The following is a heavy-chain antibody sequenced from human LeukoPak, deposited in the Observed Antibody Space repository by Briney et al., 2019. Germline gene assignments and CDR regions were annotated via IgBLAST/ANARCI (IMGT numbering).Heavy chain of an antibody. CDR2: IYYSGNT. D-gene: IGHD3-22*01. CDR1: GYSISSGYY. V-gene: IGHV4-38-2*02. CDR3: VRPNYYDSSGYWN. J-gene: IGHJ4*02. Sequence: SETLSLTCTVSGYSISSGYYWGWIRQPPGKGLEWIGSIYYSGNTYYNPSLKSRVTISVDTSKNQFSLKLSSVTAADTAVYYCVRPNYYDSSGYWNWGQGTLVTVSS.